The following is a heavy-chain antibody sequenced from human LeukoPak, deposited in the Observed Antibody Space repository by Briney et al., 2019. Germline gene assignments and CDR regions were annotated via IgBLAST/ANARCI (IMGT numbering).Heavy chain of an antibody. J-gene: IGHJ1*01. Sequence: PSETLSLTCAVYGGSFSGYYWSWIRQPPGKGLEWIGEINHSGSTNYNPSLKSRVTISVGTSKNQFSLKLSSVAAADTAVYYCARGRGYSGYKVREYFQHWGQGTLVTVSS. V-gene: IGHV4-34*01. D-gene: IGHD5-12*01. CDR1: GGSFSGYY. CDR3: ARGRGYSGYKVREYFQH. CDR2: INHSGST.